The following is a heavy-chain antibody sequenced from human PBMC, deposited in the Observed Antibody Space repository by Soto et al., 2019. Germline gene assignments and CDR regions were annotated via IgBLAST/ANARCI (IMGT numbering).Heavy chain of an antibody. CDR2: ISNDGNTI. D-gene: IGHD1-26*01. Sequence: EVQLVESGGGLVQPGGSLRLSCAASGFTFSSYWMHWVRQAPGKGLVWVSRISNDGNTINYADSVKGRFTISSDKAKNTLYLQMNRLGAADTAVYYWARDRGGIYYGCFDYWCQGTLVTVSS. J-gene: IGHJ4*02. CDR3: ARDRGGIYYGCFDY. CDR1: GFTFSSYW. V-gene: IGHV3-74*01.